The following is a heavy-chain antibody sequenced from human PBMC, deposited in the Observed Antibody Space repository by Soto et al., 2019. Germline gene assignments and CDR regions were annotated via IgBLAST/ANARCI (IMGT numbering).Heavy chain of an antibody. V-gene: IGHV1-2*02. Sequence: QVQLVQSGSEVKKPGASVKVSCQASGYTFTALYMNWVRQAPGQGLEWMGWVNPNTGVTKYAQKFQDRLTMTRGTSINTAYMELSGLTSDDTAVYYCTTLRLDPWGQGTLVTVSS. CDR1: GYTFTALY. CDR2: VNPNTGVT. D-gene: IGHD3-9*01. J-gene: IGHJ5*02. CDR3: TTLRLDP.